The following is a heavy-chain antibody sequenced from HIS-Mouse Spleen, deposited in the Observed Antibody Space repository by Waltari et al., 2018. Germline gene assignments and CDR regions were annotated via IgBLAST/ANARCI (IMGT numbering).Heavy chain of an antibody. J-gene: IGHJ5*02. CDR3: AKATVTYNWFDP. D-gene: IGHD4-4*01. CDR2: ISYDGSNK. Sequence: QVQLVESGGGVVQPGRSLRLSCAASGFTFSRYGLHGVRQAPGKGLEWVAVISYDGSNKYYADSVKGRFTISRDNSKNTLYLQMNSLRAEDTAVYYCAKATVTYNWFDPWGQGTLVTVSS. V-gene: IGHV3-30*18. CDR1: GFTFSRYG.